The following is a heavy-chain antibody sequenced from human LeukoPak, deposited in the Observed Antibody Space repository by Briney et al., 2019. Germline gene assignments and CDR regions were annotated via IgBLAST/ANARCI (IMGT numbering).Heavy chain of an antibody. CDR3: ARGCVSSSTWYSTYYYFFYMDF. V-gene: IGHV4-61*03. CDR2: VDHTGST. D-gene: IGHD4-11*01. Sequence: PSETLSLTCTVSGGSIPISTYYWGWVRQPPGKGLEWIGYVDHTGSTKFNPSLNGRVSISRDTSNNFFSLRLRSVTAADTAVYFCARGCVSSSTWYSTYYYFFYMDFWGKGTTVTVSS. CDR1: GGSIPISTYY. J-gene: IGHJ6*03.